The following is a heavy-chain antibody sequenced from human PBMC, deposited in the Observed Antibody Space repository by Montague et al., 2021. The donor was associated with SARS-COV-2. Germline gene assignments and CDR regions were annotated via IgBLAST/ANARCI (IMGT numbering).Heavy chain of an antibody. CDR2: IVVGSGNT. CDR3: AAETKGLWFGEAITQYGMDV. V-gene: IGHV1-58*02. J-gene: IGHJ6*02. D-gene: IGHD3-10*01. CDR1: GFTFTSSA. Sequence: SVKVSCKASGFTFTSSAMQWVRQARGQRLEWIGWIVVGSGNTNYAQKFQERVTITRDMSTSTAYMELSSLRSEDTAVYYCAAETKGLWFGEAITQYGMDVWGQGTTVTVSS.